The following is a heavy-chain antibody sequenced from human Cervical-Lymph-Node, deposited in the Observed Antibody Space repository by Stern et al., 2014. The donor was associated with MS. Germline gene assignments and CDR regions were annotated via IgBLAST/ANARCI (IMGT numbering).Heavy chain of an antibody. CDR2: ISGSGGST. CDR3: AKERETPKRLDGMDV. Sequence: EVQLVESGGGLVQPGGSLRLSCAASGFTFAMSWVRQAPGKGLEWVSGISGSGGSTYYADSVKGRFTISRDNSKNTLYLQMNSLRAEDTAVYYCAKERETPKRLDGMDVWGQGTTVTVSS. D-gene: IGHD5-24*01. V-gene: IGHV3-23*04. J-gene: IGHJ6*02. CDR1: GFTFA.